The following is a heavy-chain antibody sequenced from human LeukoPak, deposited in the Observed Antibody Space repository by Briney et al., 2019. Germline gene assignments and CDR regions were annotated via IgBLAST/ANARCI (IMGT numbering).Heavy chain of an antibody. J-gene: IGHJ3*02. Sequence: SETLSLTCNVHGGSISPYYWSWIRQPPGKGLEWIAYITYSGSINYNPSLKSRVTISVNMSKNQFSLKLVSVTSADTAVYYCGRHLPPYVHIDIWGQGTEVTVSS. V-gene: IGHV4-59*08. D-gene: IGHD3-16*01. CDR1: GGSISPYY. CDR3: GRHLPPYVHIDI. CDR2: ITYSGSI.